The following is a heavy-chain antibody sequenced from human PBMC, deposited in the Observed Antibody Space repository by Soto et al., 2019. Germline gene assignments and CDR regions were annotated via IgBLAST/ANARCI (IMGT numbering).Heavy chain of an antibody. Sequence: PGGSLRLSCAASGFTFSDYYMSWIRQAPGKELEWVSYISSSSSYTNYADSVKGRFTISRDNAKNSLYLQMNSLRAEDTAVYYCARGPRYSSSWYYGAFDIWGQGTMVTVSS. V-gene: IGHV3-11*06. D-gene: IGHD6-13*01. CDR1: GFTFSDYY. CDR3: ARGPRYSSSWYYGAFDI. CDR2: ISSSSSYT. J-gene: IGHJ3*02.